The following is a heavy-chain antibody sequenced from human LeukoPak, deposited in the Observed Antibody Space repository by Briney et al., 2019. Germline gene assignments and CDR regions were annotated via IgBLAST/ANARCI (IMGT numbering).Heavy chain of an antibody. J-gene: IGHJ4*02. CDR1: GFTFSSYA. CDR2: IDGGGGFT. V-gene: IGHV3-23*01. CDR3: AKSPVAGLRGIFDY. Sequence: GGSLRLSCAASGFTFSSYAMSWVRQPPGQGLEWVSGIDGGGGFTYYADSVKGRFTISRDNSRNTLYLQMNSLRTEDTAVYYCAKSPVAGLRGIFDYWGQGTLLTVSS. D-gene: IGHD6-19*01.